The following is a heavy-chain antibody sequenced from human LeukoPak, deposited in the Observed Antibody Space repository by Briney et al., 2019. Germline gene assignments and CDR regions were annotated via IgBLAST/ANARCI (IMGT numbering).Heavy chain of an antibody. CDR1: GFTFSDYY. J-gene: IGHJ4*02. Sequence: KPGGSLRLSCAASGFTFSDYYMSWIRQAPGKGLEWVSYITSGSSYTDYADSVKGRFTISRDNAKNSLYLQMNSLRAEDTAVYYCAKDRYCSGGSCNYDAPDCWGQGTLVAVSS. D-gene: IGHD2-15*01. CDR3: AKDRYCSGGSCNYDAPDC. V-gene: IGHV3-11*06. CDR2: ITSGSSYT.